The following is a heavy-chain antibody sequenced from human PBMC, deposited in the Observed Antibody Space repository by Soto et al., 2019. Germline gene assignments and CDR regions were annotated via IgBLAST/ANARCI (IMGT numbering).Heavy chain of an antibody. J-gene: IGHJ5*02. CDR3: AITVTTLYNWFDP. Sequence: QVQLQESGPGLVKPSETLSLTCTVSGGSISGYYWSWIRQSPEEGLEWIGHVCYSGSTKYNPSLKSRVTISVDTSKNQSSPKLSSVTAADTAVYYCAITVTTLYNWFDPWGQGILVTVSS. CDR1: GGSISGYY. CDR2: VCYSGST. D-gene: IGHD4-4*01. V-gene: IGHV4-59*08.